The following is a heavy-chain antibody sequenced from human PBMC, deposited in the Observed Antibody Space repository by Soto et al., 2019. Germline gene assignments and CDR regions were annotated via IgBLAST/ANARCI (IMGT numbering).Heavy chain of an antibody. CDR2: IYPGDSDT. Sequence: GDSLKISCKGSGYSFTSYWIGWVRQMPWKGLEWMGIIYPGDSDTRYSPSFQGQVTISADKSISTAYLQWSSLKASDTAMYYCARTYYYGSGSPHYFDYWGQGTLVTVSS. CDR3: ARTYYYGSGSPHYFDY. CDR1: GYSFTSYW. J-gene: IGHJ4*02. D-gene: IGHD3-10*01. V-gene: IGHV5-51*01.